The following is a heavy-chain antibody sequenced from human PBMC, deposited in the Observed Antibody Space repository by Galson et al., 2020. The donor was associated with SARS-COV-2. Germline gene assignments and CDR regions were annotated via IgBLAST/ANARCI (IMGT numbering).Heavy chain of an antibody. J-gene: IGHJ3*01. CDR2: IYYRGST. CDR1: GASISRGDYY. CDR3: SKSGYCSGGRCYFWAFDF. Sequence: SETLSLTCAVSGASISRGDYYWSWIRQQPGKGLEWIGNIYYRGSTYYNSSLRSRVAMSVDTSTNQFSLRLTSVTAADTAVYYCSKSGYCSGGRCYFWAFDFWCQGTWVTVSS. D-gene: IGHD2-15*01. V-gene: IGHV4-31*11.